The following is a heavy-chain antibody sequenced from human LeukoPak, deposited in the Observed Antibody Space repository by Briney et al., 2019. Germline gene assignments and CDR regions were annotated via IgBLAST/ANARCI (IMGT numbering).Heavy chain of an antibody. CDR3: ARGGTAMVPLDY. CDR1: GGSISSYY. J-gene: IGHJ4*02. CDR2: IYTSGST. Sequence: SETLSLACTVSGGSISSYYWSWIRQPAGKGLEWIGRIYTSGSTNYNPSLKSRVTMSVDTSKNQFSLKLSSVTAADTAVYYCARGGTAMVPLDYWGQGTLVTVSS. V-gene: IGHV4-4*07. D-gene: IGHD5-18*01.